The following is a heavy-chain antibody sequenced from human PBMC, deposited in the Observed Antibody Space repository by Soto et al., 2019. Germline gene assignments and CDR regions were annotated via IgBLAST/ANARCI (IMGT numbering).Heavy chain of an antibody. CDR2: ISSSGSTI. Sequence: GGSLRLSCAASGFTFIDYYMIWIRHSPVKGREWVSYISSSGSTIYYADSVKGRFTISRDNAKNSLYLQMNSLRAEDTAVYYCAREGLLWFGESEYRYFDYWGQGTLVTVSS. D-gene: IGHD3-10*01. J-gene: IGHJ4*02. CDR1: GFTFIDYY. CDR3: AREGLLWFGESEYRYFDY. V-gene: IGHV3-11*01.